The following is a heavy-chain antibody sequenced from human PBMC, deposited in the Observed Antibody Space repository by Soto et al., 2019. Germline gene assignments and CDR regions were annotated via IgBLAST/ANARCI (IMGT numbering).Heavy chain of an antibody. D-gene: IGHD3-9*01. Sequence: EVQLLESGGGLIQPGGSLRLSCAASGFTFSTYAMNWVHQTPGKGLEWVATISSSAISTNYADSVKGRFTISRDNSKNVLYLRMTSLRTEDTAVYFCAKKAYDAVTGHYFDYWGQGTLVTVSS. CDR1: GFTFSTYA. CDR3: AKKAYDAVTGHYFDY. V-gene: IGHV3-23*01. CDR2: ISSSAIST. J-gene: IGHJ4*02.